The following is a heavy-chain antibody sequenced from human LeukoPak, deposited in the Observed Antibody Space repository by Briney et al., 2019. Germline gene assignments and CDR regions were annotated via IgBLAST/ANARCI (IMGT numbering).Heavy chain of an antibody. CDR1: GFTFHNYA. D-gene: IGHD5-24*01. J-gene: IGHJ4*02. CDR3: ARCDVGDGYSHY. CDR2: ISWNSGNV. V-gene: IGHV3-9*01. Sequence: QTGGSLRLSCAASGFTFHNYAMYWVRQAPGKGLEWVSGISWNSGNVGYADSVKGRFTISRDNAKNSLYLQMNRLRPEDTAVYYCARCDVGDGYSHYWGQGTLVTVSS.